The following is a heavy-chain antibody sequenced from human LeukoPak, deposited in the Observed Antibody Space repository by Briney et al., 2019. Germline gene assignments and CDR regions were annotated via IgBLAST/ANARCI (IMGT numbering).Heavy chain of an antibody. CDR2: INPSGGST. Sequence: GASVKVSCKASGYTFTTYYMHWVRQAPGQGLEWMGVINPSGGSTNYAQKLQGRVTMTTDTSTSTAYMELRSLRSDDTAVYYCARDKSGSYYFNWFDPWGQGTLVTVSS. V-gene: IGHV1-46*01. J-gene: IGHJ5*02. D-gene: IGHD1-26*01. CDR1: GYTFTTYY. CDR3: ARDKSGSYYFNWFDP.